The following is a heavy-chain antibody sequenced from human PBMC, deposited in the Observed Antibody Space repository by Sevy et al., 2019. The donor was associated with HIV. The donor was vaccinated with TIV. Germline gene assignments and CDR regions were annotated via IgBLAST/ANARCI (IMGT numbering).Heavy chain of an antibody. V-gene: IGHV3-7*01. CDR3: ARDSSSGYYYGGYYYYGMDV. Sequence: GGSLRLSCAASGFTFSSYWMSWVRQAPGKGLEWVANIKQDGSEKYYVDSVKGRFTISRDKAKNSLYLQMNSLRAEDTAVYYCARDSSSGYYYGGYYYYGMDVWGQGTTVTVSS. D-gene: IGHD3-22*01. J-gene: IGHJ6*02. CDR2: IKQDGSEK. CDR1: GFTFSSYW.